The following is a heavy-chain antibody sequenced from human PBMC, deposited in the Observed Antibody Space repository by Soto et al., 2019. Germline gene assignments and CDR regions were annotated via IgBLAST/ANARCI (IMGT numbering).Heavy chain of an antibody. J-gene: IGHJ5*02. CDR1: GFTVSSNY. V-gene: IGHV3-53*01. Sequence: GGSLRLSCAASGFTVSSNYMSWVRQAPGKGLEWVSVIYSGGSTYYADSVKGRFTISRDNSKNTLYLQMNSLRAEDSAVYYCAKDSAAMVLYNWFDPWGQGTLVTVSS. D-gene: IGHD5-18*01. CDR2: IYSGGST. CDR3: AKDSAAMVLYNWFDP.